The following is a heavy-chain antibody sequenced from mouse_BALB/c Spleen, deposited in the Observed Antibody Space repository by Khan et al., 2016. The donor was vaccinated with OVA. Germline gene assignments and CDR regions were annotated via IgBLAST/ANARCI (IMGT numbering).Heavy chain of an antibody. CDR1: GYSITSDYA. CDR3: ARSVTSTTVVATDFDY. Sequence: EVQLQESGPGLVKPSQSLSLTCTVTGYSITSDYAWNWIRQFPGNKLEWMGYISYSDRTSYNPSLKSRISITRDTSKNQFFLQLNSVTTEVTATSYCARSVTSTTVVATDFDYWGQGTTLTVSS. V-gene: IGHV3-2*02. J-gene: IGHJ2*01. CDR2: ISYSDRT. D-gene: IGHD1-1*01.